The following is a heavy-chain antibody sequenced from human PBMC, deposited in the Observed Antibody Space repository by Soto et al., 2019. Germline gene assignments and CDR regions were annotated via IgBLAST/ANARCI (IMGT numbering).Heavy chain of an antibody. J-gene: IGHJ4*02. V-gene: IGHV4-39*01. Sequence: QLQLQESGPGLVKPSETLSLTCTVSGGSISSSSYYWGWIRQPPGKGLEGIGSIYYSGSTYYNPSLKSRVTISVDTSKNQFSLELSSVTAADTAVYYCARLGVSSGGAGDYWGQGTLVTVSS. CDR3: ARLGVSSGGAGDY. CDR2: IYYSGST. CDR1: GGSISSSSYY. D-gene: IGHD6-19*01.